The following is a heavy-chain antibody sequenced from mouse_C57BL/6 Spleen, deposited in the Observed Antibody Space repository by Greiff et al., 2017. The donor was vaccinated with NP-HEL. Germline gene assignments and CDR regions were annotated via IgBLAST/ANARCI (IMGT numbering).Heavy chain of an antibody. Sequence: QVQLQQPGAELVRPGSSVKLSCKASGYTFTSYWMHWVKQRPIQGLEWIGNIDPSDSETHYNQKFKDKATLTVDKSSSTAHMQLSSLTSEDSAVYYCASQGTPKDYFDYWGQGTTLTVSS. CDR1: GYTFTSYW. D-gene: IGHD3-2*02. CDR2: IDPSDSET. CDR3: ASQGTPKDYFDY. J-gene: IGHJ2*01. V-gene: IGHV1-52*01.